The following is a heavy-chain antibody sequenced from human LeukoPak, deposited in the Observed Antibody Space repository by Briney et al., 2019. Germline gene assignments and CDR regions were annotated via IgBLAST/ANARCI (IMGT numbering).Heavy chain of an antibody. J-gene: IGHJ4*02. CDR1: GFTFSSYS. V-gene: IGHV3-7*01. CDR2: IKQDGSEK. D-gene: IGHD6-13*01. Sequence: GGSLRLSCAASGFTFSSYSMSWVRQAPGKGLEWVANIKQDGSEKYYVDSVKGRFTISRDNSKNALYLQMNSLRAEDTAVYYCAKDQQVPAAGTWGSIDYWGQGTLVTVSS. CDR3: AKDQQVPAAGTWGSIDY.